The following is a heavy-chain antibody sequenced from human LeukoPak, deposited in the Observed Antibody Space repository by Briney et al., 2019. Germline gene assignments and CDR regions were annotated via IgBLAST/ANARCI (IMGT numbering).Heavy chain of an antibody. CDR3: AAELYSGTYGRCCSFAF. CDR1: GFTFSNSA. D-gene: IGHD1-26*01. Sequence: SVKVSCKTSGFTFSNSAMQWVRQARGQRLEWIGWIIVGSGKTHYAQNFQERITITRDMSTNTAYMELSSLRSEDTAVYYCAAELYSGTYGRCCSFAFWGQGTLVTVSS. CDR2: IIVGSGKT. J-gene: IGHJ4*02. V-gene: IGHV1-58*02.